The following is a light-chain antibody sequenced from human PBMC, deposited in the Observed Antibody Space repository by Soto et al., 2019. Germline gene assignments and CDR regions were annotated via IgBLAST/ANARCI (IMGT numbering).Light chain of an antibody. V-gene: IGLV2-14*01. Sequence: SPRPKPASGLGPPGNSSPTPSMGTGVAVGAYTSVSWYQQHPGKAPKLIIYEVSNRPPGISTRFSGSKSASTASLTISGLQAEDEAHYYCSSYTSDNRDYVFATGTKVTVL. CDR1: GVAVGAYTS. J-gene: IGLJ1*01. CDR3: SSYTSDNRDYV. CDR2: EVS.